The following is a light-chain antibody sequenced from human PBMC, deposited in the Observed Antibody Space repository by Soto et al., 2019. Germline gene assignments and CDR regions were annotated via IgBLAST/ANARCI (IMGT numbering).Light chain of an antibody. Sequence: QLVLTQSPSASASLGASVKLTCTLSSGHSSYAIAWHQQQPEKGPRYLMNVNSDGSHSKGDGIPDRFSGSSSGAERYLTISRLQSDDEADYYCQTWGTGIVVFGGGTKVTVL. CDR2: VNSDGSH. CDR3: QTWGTGIVV. V-gene: IGLV4-69*01. CDR1: SGHSSYA. J-gene: IGLJ2*01.